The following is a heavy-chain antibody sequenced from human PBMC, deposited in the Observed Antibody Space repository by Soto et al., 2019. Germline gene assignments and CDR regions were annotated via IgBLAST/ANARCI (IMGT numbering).Heavy chain of an antibody. CDR1: GFTSSGKT. V-gene: IGHV3-30-3*01. J-gene: IGHJ4*02. Sequence: GGSLRLSCAASGFTSSGKTMYWVRQAPGKGLEWVALIAPDGSQIYYADSVKGRFTISRDNSKSTLSLQMDSLRAEDTSLYLCATDIHATWLLNSWGQGTLVTVSS. D-gene: IGHD2-2*02. CDR3: ATDIHATWLLNS. CDR2: IAPDGSQI.